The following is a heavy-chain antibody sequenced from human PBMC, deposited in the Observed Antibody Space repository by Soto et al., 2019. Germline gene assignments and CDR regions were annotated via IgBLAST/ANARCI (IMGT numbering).Heavy chain of an antibody. D-gene: IGHD3-3*01. Sequence: ASSKLCCKSCGYGFTSYAMYWVRPAPGQRLEWMGWINAGNGNTKYSQKFQGRVTITRDTSASTAYMELSSLRSEDTAVYYCARVGSVGVAIYNWFDPWGQGTLVTGSS. CDR2: INAGNGNT. V-gene: IGHV1-3*01. CDR1: GYGFTSYA. J-gene: IGHJ5*02. CDR3: ARVGSVGVAIYNWFDP.